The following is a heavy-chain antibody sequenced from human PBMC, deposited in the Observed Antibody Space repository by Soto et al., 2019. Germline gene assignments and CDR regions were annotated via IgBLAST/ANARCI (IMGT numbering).Heavy chain of an antibody. D-gene: IGHD5-18*01. CDR3: AKDLDTASDY. V-gene: IGHV3-30*18. Sequence: QVQLVESGGGVVQPGRSLRLSCAASGFNFSSYGMHWVRQAPGKGLEWVAVISYDGSNKYYADSVKGRFTISRDNSKNTLYLQMNSLRAEDTAVYYCAKDLDTASDYWGQGTLVTVSS. CDR2: ISYDGSNK. J-gene: IGHJ4*02. CDR1: GFNFSSYG.